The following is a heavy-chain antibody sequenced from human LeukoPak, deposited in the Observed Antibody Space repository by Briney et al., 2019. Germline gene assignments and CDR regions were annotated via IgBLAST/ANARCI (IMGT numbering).Heavy chain of an antibody. J-gene: IGHJ3*02. CDR3: ARDSSLASKHDAFNI. CDR1: GGSISSSSYY. D-gene: IGHD5-24*01. V-gene: IGHV4-39*07. CDR2: IHYSGST. Sequence: SETLSLTCTVSGGSISSSSYYWGWIRQPPGKGLEWIGSIHYSGSTNYNPSLKSRVTISVDTSKNQFSLRLRSVTAADTAVYYCARDSSLASKHDAFNIWGQGTLVTVSS.